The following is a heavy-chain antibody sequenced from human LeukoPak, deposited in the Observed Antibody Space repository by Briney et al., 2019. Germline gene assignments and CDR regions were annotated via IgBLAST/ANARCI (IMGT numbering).Heavy chain of an antibody. CDR2: ISNSGATT. V-gene: IGHV3-23*01. J-gene: IGHJ4*02. CDR1: GFTFSSYA. D-gene: IGHD3-10*01. Sequence: PGGSLRLSCAASGFTFSSYAMSWVRQAPGKGLEWVSVISNSGATTDYADSVKGRFTISRDNSKNTLSLQMNSLRAEDTAVYYCAKEELYYYGSGTYYTLAPFDYWGQGTLVTVSS. CDR3: AKEELYYYGSGTYYTLAPFDY.